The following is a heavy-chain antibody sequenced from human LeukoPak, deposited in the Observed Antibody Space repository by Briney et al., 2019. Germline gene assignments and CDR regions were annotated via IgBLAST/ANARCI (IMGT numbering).Heavy chain of an antibody. CDR3: AKNRRTNDAFDI. D-gene: IGHD3-16*02. CDR2: ITGTSDI. J-gene: IGHJ3*02. Sequence: GGSLRLSCTASGFTFSDYSVNWVRQAPGKGLEWVSCITGTSDICYADSVKGRFTISRDNSKNTLYLQMNSLRAEDTAVYYCAKNRRTNDAFDIWGQGTMVTVSS. CDR1: GFTFSDYS. V-gene: IGHV3-69-1*01.